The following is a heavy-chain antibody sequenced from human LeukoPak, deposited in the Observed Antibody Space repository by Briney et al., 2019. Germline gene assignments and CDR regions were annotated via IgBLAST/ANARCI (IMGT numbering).Heavy chain of an antibody. Sequence: TSETLSLTCTVSGGSISSNTYYYWGWIRQPPGKGLEWIGSIYYSGNTYYNPSLKNRVTISLDTSKNQFSLKLSSVTAADTAVYYCARHHPYCGDDCGGGFDYWGQGALVTVSS. CDR2: IYYSGNT. CDR1: GGSISSNTYYY. D-gene: IGHD2-21*02. J-gene: IGHJ4*02. CDR3: ARHHPYCGDDCGGGFDY. V-gene: IGHV4-39*01.